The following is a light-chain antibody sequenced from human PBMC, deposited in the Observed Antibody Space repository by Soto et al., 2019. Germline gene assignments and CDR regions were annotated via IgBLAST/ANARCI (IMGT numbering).Light chain of an antibody. CDR1: QGISSA. CDR3: QQFDSYPPLT. J-gene: IGKJ4*01. Sequence: AIQLTQSPSSLSASVGDRVTITCRASQGISSALAWYQQKPGKPPKLLIYDASSLESGVPSRFSGSGSGTDFTLTISRLQPEDFATYYCQQFDSYPPLTFGGGTKVEIK. CDR2: DAS. V-gene: IGKV1-13*02.